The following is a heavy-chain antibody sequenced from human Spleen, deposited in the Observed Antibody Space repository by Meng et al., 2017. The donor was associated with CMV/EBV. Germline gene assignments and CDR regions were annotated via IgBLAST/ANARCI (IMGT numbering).Heavy chain of an antibody. CDR2: ISGSGGST. D-gene: IGHD6-6*01. CDR3: ATQGPSYSSSSPYYYYGMDV. J-gene: IGHJ6*02. Sequence: GESLKISCAASGFTFSSYAMSWVRQAPGKGLEWVSAISGSGGSTYYADSVKGRFTISRDNSKNTLYLQMNSLRAEDTAVYYCATQGPSYSSSSPYYYYGMDVWGQGTTVTVSS. V-gene: IGHV3-23*01. CDR1: GFTFSSYA.